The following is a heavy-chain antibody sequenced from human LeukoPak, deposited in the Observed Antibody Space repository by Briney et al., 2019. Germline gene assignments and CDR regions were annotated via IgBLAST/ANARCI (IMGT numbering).Heavy chain of an antibody. CDR3: TRTVNSASDF. CDR1: GFIFGDYW. D-gene: IGHD4-23*01. CDR2: INQNGGVK. J-gene: IGHJ4*02. Sequence: GGSLRLSCVASGFIFGDYWMRWVRQAPGKGLEWVATINQNGGVKYCVDSVKGRFTISRDNAKTSLFLQMNSLRIDDTAMYYCTRTVNSASDFWGQGTLVTVSS. V-gene: IGHV3-7*03.